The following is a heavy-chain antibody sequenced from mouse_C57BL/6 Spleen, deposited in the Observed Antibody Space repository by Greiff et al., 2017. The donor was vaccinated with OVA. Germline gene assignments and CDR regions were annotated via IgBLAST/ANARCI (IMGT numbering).Heavy chain of an antibody. Sequence: QVQLQQPGAELVMPGASVKLSCKASGYTFTSYWMHWVKQRPGQGLEWIGEIDPSDSYTNYNQKFKGKSTLTVDKSSSTAYMQLSSLTSEDSAVYYCARSITTVPLDYWGQGTTLTVSS. CDR3: ARSITTVPLDY. J-gene: IGHJ2*01. CDR2: IDPSDSYT. CDR1: GYTFTSYW. V-gene: IGHV1-69*01. D-gene: IGHD1-1*01.